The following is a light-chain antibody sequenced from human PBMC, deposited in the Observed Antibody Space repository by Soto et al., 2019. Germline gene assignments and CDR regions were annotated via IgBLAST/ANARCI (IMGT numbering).Light chain of an antibody. Sequence: QSALTQPASVSGSPGQSITISCTGTSSDVGTYNYVSWYQLHPGKATKLIIYEVSNRPSGVSNRFSGSKSGSTASLTISGLQAEDEADYHCTSYTRDTALVFGTGTKVTVL. CDR1: SSDVGTYNY. CDR2: EVS. CDR3: TSYTRDTALV. V-gene: IGLV2-14*01. J-gene: IGLJ1*01.